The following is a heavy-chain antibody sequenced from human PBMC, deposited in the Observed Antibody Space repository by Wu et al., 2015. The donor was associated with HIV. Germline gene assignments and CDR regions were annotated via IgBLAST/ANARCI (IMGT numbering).Heavy chain of an antibody. CDR3: ARGQTLAAAVHAFDI. CDR1: GGTFRSYA. J-gene: IGHJ3*02. D-gene: IGHD6-13*01. V-gene: IGHV1-69*05. CDR2: IIPFFVSA. Sequence: QVQLVQSGAEVKKPGSSVKVSCKASGGTFRSYAFNWVRQAPGQGLEWMAGIIPFFVSATYAQKFQGRVTITTDESTNTAYMELNSLRSEDTAVYYCARGQTLAAAVHAFDIWGQGTMVTVSS.